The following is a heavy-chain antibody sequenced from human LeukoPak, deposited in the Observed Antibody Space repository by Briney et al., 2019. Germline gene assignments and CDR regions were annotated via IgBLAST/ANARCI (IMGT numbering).Heavy chain of an antibody. J-gene: IGHJ4*02. CDR2: INPSGGST. Sequence: SVKSSCKASGCTFTSYYMHWVRQAPGQGLEWMGIINPSGGSTSYAQKFQGRVTMTRDMSTSTVYMELSSLRSEDTAVYYCARVDDSSGYYYSYWGQGTLVTVSS. D-gene: IGHD3-22*01. CDR1: GCTFTSYY. CDR3: ARVDDSSGYYYSY. V-gene: IGHV1-46*01.